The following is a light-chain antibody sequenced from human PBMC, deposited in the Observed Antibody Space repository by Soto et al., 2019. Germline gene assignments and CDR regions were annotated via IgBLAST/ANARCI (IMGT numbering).Light chain of an antibody. CDR2: DAS. Sequence: DIQMTQSPSTLSISVGDRVTITCRASQSISSWLAWYQQKPGKAPKVLIYDASRLESGVPSRFSGSGSGTEFNLTISSLQPDDFATYYCQQYNTYTFGQGTKVDIK. V-gene: IGKV1-5*01. CDR3: QQYNTYT. CDR1: QSISSW. J-gene: IGKJ1*01.